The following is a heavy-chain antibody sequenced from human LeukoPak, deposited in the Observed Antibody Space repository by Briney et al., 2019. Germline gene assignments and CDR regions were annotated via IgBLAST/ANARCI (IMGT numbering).Heavy chain of an antibody. CDR1: GGSISSYY. J-gene: IGHJ4*02. Sequence: SETLSLTRTVSGGSISSYYWSWIRQPPGKGLEWIGYIYYSGSTNYNPSLKSRVTISVDTSQNQFSLKLSSVTAADTAMYYCARHLYESRGQTSFDYWGQGTLVTVSS. V-gene: IGHV4-59*08. D-gene: IGHD3-22*01. CDR2: IYYSGST. CDR3: ARHLYESRGQTSFDY.